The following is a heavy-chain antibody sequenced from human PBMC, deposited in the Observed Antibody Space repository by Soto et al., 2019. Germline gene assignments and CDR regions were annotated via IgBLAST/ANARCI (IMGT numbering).Heavy chain of an antibody. CDR1: GFTFSTSW. J-gene: IGHJ5*02. CDR2: LNGDGSST. CDR3: VRSETGYFRA. Sequence: DVQLVESGGGLVQPGGSLRLSCAASGFTFSTSWMHWVRQVPGKGPVWVSRLNGDGSSTNSADYVQGRFTISRDSAKNTLYLQMNNLRAEDSAVYYCVRSETGYFRAWGQGTLVTVSS. D-gene: IGHD3-9*01. V-gene: IGHV3-74*01.